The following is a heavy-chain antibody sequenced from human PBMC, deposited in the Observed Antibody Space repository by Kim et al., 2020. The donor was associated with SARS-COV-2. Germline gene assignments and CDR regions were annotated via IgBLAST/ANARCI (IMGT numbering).Heavy chain of an antibody. Sequence: GGSLRLSCAASGFTFSGYGMHWVRQAPGEGLEWVAFIWYDGSLKYYADSVKGRFTISKDSSKNTLYLQMNSLRAEDTSIYYCATNAGGATTYHFQHWGQGTLVTVSS. J-gene: IGHJ1*01. D-gene: IGHD1-26*01. CDR2: IWYDGSLK. V-gene: IGHV3-30*02. CDR3: ATNAGGATTYHFQH. CDR1: GFTFSGYG.